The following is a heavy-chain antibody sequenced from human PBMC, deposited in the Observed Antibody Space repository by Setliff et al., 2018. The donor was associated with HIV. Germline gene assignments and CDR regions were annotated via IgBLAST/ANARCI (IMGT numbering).Heavy chain of an antibody. CDR2: IYYSGAT. Sequence: SETLSLTCTVSGDSISSGGYYWSWIRQLPGKGLEWIGYIYYSGATYYNPPLKNRVTISLDTSKSQFSLKLTSVTAADTALYYCASGRGAKGGYDYFGSWGQGTLVTSPQ. CDR3: ASGRGAKGGYDYFGS. CDR1: GDSISSGGYY. D-gene: IGHD5-12*01. J-gene: IGHJ4*02. V-gene: IGHV4-31*03.